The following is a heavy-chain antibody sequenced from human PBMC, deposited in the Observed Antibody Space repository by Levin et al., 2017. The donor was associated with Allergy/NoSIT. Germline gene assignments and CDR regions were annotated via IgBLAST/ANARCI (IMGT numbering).Heavy chain of an antibody. D-gene: IGHD3-22*01. Sequence: ASVKVSCKASGYTFTSYAMHWVRQAPGQRLEWMGWINAGNGNTKYSQKFQGRVTITRDTSASTAYMELSSLRSEDTAVYYCARLAGYYYDSSGYYHFDYWGQGTLVTVSS. V-gene: IGHV1-3*01. CDR2: INAGNGNT. CDR1: GYTFTSYA. CDR3: ARLAGYYYDSSGYYHFDY. J-gene: IGHJ4*02.